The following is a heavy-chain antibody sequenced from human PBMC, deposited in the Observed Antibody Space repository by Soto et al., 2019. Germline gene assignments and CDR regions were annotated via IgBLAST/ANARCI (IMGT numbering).Heavy chain of an antibody. CDR2: IWYDGSNK. V-gene: IGHV3-33*01. J-gene: IGHJ4*02. CDR3: ASSVLAADTFDY. D-gene: IGHD2-15*01. Sequence: PGGSLRLSCAASGFTFSSYGMHWVRQAPGKGLEWVAVIWYDGSNKYYADSVKGRFTISRDNSKNTLYLQMNSLRAEDTAVYYCASSVLAADTFDYWGQGTLVTVSS. CDR1: GFTFSSYG.